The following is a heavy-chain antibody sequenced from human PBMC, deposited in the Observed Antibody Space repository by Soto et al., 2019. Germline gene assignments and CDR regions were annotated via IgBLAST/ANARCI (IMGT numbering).Heavy chain of an antibody. CDR3: ARRIYGANDY. J-gene: IGHJ4*02. V-gene: IGHV5-51*01. CDR1: GYSFTNHW. Sequence: PGESLKISCKGSGYSFTNHWIDWVRQIPGKGLQWMGVIYPAASDIKYSTSFQGHVTLSVDKSTSTAYPQWSGLKASDTGVYFCARRIYGANDYWGQGTQVTVS. CDR2: IYPAASDI. D-gene: IGHD4-17*01.